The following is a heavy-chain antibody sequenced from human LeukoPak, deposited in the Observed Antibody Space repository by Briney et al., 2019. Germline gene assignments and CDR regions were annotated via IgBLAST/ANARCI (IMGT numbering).Heavy chain of an antibody. V-gene: IGHV1-3*01. CDR2: INAGNGNT. CDR3: ARRVGATTPFDY. Sequence: ASVTVSCKASGYTFTSYAMHWVRQAPGQRLEWMGWINAGNGNTKYSQKFQGRVTITRDTSASTAYMELSSLRSEDTAVYYCARRVGATTPFDYWGQGTLVTVSS. CDR1: GYTFTSYA. D-gene: IGHD1-26*01. J-gene: IGHJ4*02.